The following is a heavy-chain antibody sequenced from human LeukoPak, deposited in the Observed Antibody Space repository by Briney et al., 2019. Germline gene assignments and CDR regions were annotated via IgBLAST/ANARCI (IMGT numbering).Heavy chain of an antibody. CDR2: ISGTGDTT. CDR1: GFTFSSYA. V-gene: IGHV3-23*01. Sequence: GGSLRLSCAASGFTFSSYAMSWVRQAPGKGLEWVSAISGTGDTTFYADSVKGRFTISRDDSKNTLYLQMNSLRAEDTAVYYCAKDLDAYSGSYSPFDYWGQGTLVTVSS. D-gene: IGHD1-26*01. J-gene: IGHJ4*02. CDR3: AKDLDAYSGSYSPFDY.